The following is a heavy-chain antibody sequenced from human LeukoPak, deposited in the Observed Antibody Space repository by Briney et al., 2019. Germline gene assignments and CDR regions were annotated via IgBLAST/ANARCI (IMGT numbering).Heavy chain of an antibody. CDR2: IYYSGST. J-gene: IGHJ6*01. CDR1: GGSISSYY. V-gene: IGHV4-59*01. Sequence: SETLSLTCTVSGGSISSYYWSWIRQPPGKGLEWIGYIYYSGSTNYNPSLKSRVTISVDTSKNQFSLKLSSVTAADTAVYYCARDLGEGGATFSYYYGMDVWGQGTTVTVSS. D-gene: IGHD1-26*01. CDR3: ARDLGEGGATFSYYYGMDV.